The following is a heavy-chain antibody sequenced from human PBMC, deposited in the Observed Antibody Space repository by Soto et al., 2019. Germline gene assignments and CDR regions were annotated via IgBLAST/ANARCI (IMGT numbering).Heavy chain of an antibody. Sequence: GGSLRLSCAASGFTFSNAWMNWVRQAPGKGLEWVGRIKSKTDGGTTDYAAPVKGRFTISRDDSKNTLYLQMNSLKTEETAVYYCTTDKGYCTNGVCYTLNYYYYGMDVWGQGTTVTVSS. CDR3: TTDKGYCTNGVCYTLNYYYYGMDV. CDR2: IKSKTDGGTT. D-gene: IGHD2-8*01. V-gene: IGHV3-15*07. CDR1: GFTFSNAW. J-gene: IGHJ6*02.